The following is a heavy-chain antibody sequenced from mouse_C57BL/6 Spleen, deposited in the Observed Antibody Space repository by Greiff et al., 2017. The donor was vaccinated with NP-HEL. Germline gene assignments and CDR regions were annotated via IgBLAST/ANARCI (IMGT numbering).Heavy chain of an antibody. J-gene: IGHJ4*01. CDR1: GFSLTSYA. Sequence: VQLQESGPGLVAPSQSLSITCTVSGFSLTSYAISWVRQPPGRGLEWLGVIWTGGGTNYNSALKSRLNIRKDNSKSQVFLKMNSLQTDDTARYYCAIYDYERVGYWGQGTSVTVSS. D-gene: IGHD2-4*01. CDR3: AIYDYERVGY. CDR2: IWTGGGT. V-gene: IGHV2-9-1*01.